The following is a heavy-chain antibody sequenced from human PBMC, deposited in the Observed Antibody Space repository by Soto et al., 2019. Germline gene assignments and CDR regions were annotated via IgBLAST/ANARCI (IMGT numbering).Heavy chain of an antibody. D-gene: IGHD1-26*01. V-gene: IGHV3-33*01. CDR2: IWYDGSNK. Sequence: QVQLVESGGGVVQPGRSLRLSCAASGFTFSSYGMHWVRQAPGKGLEWVAVIWYDGSNKYYADSVKGRFTISRDNSKNTLYLQMNSLRAEDTAVYYCARDPLPLVGATTPGAFDIWGQGTMVTVSS. CDR1: GFTFSSYG. J-gene: IGHJ3*02. CDR3: ARDPLPLVGATTPGAFDI.